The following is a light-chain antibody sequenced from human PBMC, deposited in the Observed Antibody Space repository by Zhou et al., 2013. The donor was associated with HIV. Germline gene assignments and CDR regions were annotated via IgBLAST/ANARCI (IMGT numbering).Light chain of an antibody. J-gene: IGKJ4*01. V-gene: IGKV1-39*01. CDR1: QNIGKS. CDR2: DAS. CDR3: LHSHERPLS. Sequence: DIQMTQSPSSLSASVGHSVTCTCRASQNIGKSLSWYQYRPGRAPEVLIYDASTVRRGVPSRISASGSGTYFTLNIRDLQLEDAATYFCLHSHERPLSFGGGTKVEI.